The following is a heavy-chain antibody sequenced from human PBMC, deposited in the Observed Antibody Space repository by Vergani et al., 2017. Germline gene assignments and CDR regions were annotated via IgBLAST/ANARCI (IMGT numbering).Heavy chain of an antibody. CDR2: LHHNGAT. CDR1: NFFISSNAYY. D-gene: IGHD2-15*01. V-gene: IGHV4-38-2*02. CDR3: ARGSRWYPGPFDP. Sequence: QVQLQESGPGLVKPSETLSLTCTVSNFFISSNAYYWGWIRQAPGRGLEWIGSLHHNGATSHNPSLRSRVTMSVDTSKNQFSLKLSSVTAADTAVYYCARGSRWYPGPFDPWGQGTLVTVSS. J-gene: IGHJ5*02.